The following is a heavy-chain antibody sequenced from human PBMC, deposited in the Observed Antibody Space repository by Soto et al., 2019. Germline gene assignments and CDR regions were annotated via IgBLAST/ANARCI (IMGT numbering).Heavy chain of an antibody. D-gene: IGHD3-9*01. Sequence: GGSLRLSCAASGFTFSSYEMNWVRQAPGNGLEWVSYISSSGSTIYYADSVKGRFTISRDNAKNSLYLQMNSLRAEDTAVYYCARVAIFDYYYYGMDVWGQGTPVTVSS. CDR1: GFTFSSYE. CDR2: ISSSGSTI. V-gene: IGHV3-48*03. CDR3: ARVAIFDYYYYGMDV. J-gene: IGHJ6*02.